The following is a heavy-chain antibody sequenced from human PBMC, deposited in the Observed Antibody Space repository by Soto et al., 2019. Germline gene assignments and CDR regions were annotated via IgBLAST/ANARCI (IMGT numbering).Heavy chain of an antibody. CDR3: ARDLAAAAY. CDR1: GYIFTNYY. J-gene: IGHJ4*02. D-gene: IGHD6-13*01. V-gene: IGHV1-46*01. CDR2: INPLPTSGST. Sequence: ASVKVSFKASGYIFTNYYIPWVLQAPGQGLEWMAIINPLPTSGSTNYAQKFQGRVTVTRDTSTSTVYLELSSLRSDDTAVYYCARDLAAAAYWGQGTLVTVSS.